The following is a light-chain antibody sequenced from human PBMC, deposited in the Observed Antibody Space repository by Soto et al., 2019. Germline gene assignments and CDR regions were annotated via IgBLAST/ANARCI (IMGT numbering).Light chain of an antibody. CDR2: GNI. CDR3: QSYDSGLSAVV. CDR1: SSNTGAGFD. Sequence: QAVVTQPPSVSGAPGQRVTISCTGSSSNTGAGFDVHWYQHLPGAAPKLLIYGNINRPSGVPDRFSGSKSHTSASLAITGLQAEDEADYYCQSYDSGLSAVVFGGGTKVTVL. J-gene: IGLJ2*01. V-gene: IGLV1-40*01.